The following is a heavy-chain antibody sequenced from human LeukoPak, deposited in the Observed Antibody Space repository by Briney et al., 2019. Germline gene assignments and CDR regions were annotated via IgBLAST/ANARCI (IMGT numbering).Heavy chain of an antibody. D-gene: IGHD2-2*02. CDR3: ARAGTRRYQLLYDNWFDP. J-gene: IGHJ5*02. Sequence: PGGSLRLSCAASGFTFSSYAMHWVRQAPGKGLEWVAVISYDGSNKYYADSVKGRFTISRDNSKNTLYLQMNSLRAEDTAVYYCARAGTRRYQLLYDNWFDPWGQGTLVTVSS. CDR1: GFTFSSYA. CDR2: ISYDGSNK. V-gene: IGHV3-30*04.